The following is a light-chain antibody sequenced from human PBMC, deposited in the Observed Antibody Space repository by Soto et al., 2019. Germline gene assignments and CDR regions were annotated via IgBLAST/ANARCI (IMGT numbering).Light chain of an antibody. Sequence: ETVLTQSPGNLSLSPGERATLSCRASQSVGGSLAWYQQRPGQAPRLLVYHTSNRATGIPDRFSASGSGTDFTLTISSLEPEDFAVYYCQQRSNWPITFGQGTRLEIK. CDR2: HTS. J-gene: IGKJ5*01. V-gene: IGKV3-11*01. CDR3: QQRSNWPIT. CDR1: QSVGGS.